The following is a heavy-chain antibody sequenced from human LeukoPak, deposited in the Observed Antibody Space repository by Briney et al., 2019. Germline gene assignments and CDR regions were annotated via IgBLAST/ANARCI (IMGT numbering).Heavy chain of an antibody. CDR3: VTDLPSGYDDVYFDH. D-gene: IGHD5-12*01. Sequence: ASVKISCKLSGYALITTSVHWVRQAPGKGLEWMGGFDPEEGATMYAQKFLGRITMTEDKSTDTTYMELTSLTSEDTAIYYCVTDLPSGYDDVYFDHWGQGTLVTVSS. J-gene: IGHJ4*02. CDR1: GYALITTS. CDR2: FDPEEGAT. V-gene: IGHV1-24*01.